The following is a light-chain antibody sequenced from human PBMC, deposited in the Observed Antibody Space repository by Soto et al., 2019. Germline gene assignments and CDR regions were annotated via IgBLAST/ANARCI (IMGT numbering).Light chain of an antibody. CDR2: GAS. J-gene: IGKJ5*01. V-gene: IGKV3-15*01. CDR3: QQFNDWPIT. CDR1: QSVSSSY. Sequence: EIVLTQSPGTRSRSPMEIVTLSFMASQSVSSSYLAWYQQKPGQAPRLLIYGASTRATGIPARFSGSGSGTEFTLTISSLQSEDFAVYYCQQFNDWPITFGQGTRLEIK.